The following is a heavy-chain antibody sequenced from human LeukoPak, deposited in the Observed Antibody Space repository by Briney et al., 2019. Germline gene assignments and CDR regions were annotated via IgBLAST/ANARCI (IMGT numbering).Heavy chain of an antibody. V-gene: IGHV3-23*01. CDR1: GFIFSSDV. Sequence: GGSLRLSCAASGFIFSSDVVSWVRQAPGKGLEWFSGSSGSGGKTYYADSVKGRFTISRDNSKNTLYLQMNSLRAEDTAVYYCAKEATVPTQYHFYGMDLWGQGTTVTVSS. J-gene: IGHJ6*02. CDR3: AKEATVPTQYHFYGMDL. D-gene: IGHD4-17*01. CDR2: SSGSGGKT.